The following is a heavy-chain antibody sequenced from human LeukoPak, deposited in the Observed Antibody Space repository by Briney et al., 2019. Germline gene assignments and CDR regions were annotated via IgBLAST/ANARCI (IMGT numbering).Heavy chain of an antibody. D-gene: IGHD3-10*01. V-gene: IGHV1-3*01. CDR1: GYTFTSYA. CDR2: INAGNGNT. CDR3: ARDYDYGSGSYILDY. Sequence: ASVKVSCKASGYTFTSYAMHWVRQAPGQRLEWMGWINAGNGNTKYSQKFQGRVTITRDTSASTAYMELGSLRSEDTAVYYCARDYDYGSGSYILDYWGQGTLVTVSS. J-gene: IGHJ4*02.